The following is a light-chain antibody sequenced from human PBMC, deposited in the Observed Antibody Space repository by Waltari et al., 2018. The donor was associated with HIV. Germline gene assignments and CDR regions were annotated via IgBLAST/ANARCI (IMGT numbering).Light chain of an antibody. V-gene: IGLV1-47*01. CDR3: AAWDDSLSGV. J-gene: IGLJ2*01. CDR1: SSNIGNNH. CDR2: RNN. Sequence: QSVLTQPPSASGTPGQRVTISCSGGSSNIGNNHVYWYQQSPGTAPKLLTYRNNQRSSGLLGRFSGFKSGTSASLVISGLRSEDEADYYCAAWDDSLSGVFGGGTKVTVL.